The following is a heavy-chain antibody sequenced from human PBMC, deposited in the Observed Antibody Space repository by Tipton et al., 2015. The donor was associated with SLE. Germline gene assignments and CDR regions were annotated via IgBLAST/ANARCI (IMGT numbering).Heavy chain of an antibody. CDR3: AKDRDSGDGDAFDI. D-gene: IGHD6-25*01. CDR2: ISGSGGST. CDR1: GFTVSSNY. Sequence: AVSGFTVSSNYMSWVRQAPGKGLEWVSAISGSGGSTYYADSVKGRFTISRDNSKNTLYLQMNSLRAEDTAVYYCAKDRDSGDGDAFDIWGQGTMVTVSS. V-gene: IGHV3-23*01. J-gene: IGHJ3*02.